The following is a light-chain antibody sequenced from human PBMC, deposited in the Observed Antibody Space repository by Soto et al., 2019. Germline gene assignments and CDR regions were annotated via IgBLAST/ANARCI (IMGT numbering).Light chain of an antibody. Sequence: QSVLTQSPSASGTPGQRVTISCSGSSSNIGSNYVYWYQQLPGTAPKLLIYRNNQRPSGVPDRFSGSKSGTSASLAISGLRSEDEADYYCAAWDASLSGRGVFGTGTKVTVL. CDR3: AAWDASLSGRGV. CDR1: SSNIGSNY. V-gene: IGLV1-47*01. J-gene: IGLJ1*01. CDR2: RNN.